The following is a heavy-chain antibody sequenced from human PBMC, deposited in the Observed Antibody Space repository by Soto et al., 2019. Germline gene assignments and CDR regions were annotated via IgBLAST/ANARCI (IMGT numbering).Heavy chain of an antibody. D-gene: IGHD3-10*01. V-gene: IGHV3-30*04. CDR3: ATLRGADAFSI. J-gene: IGHJ3*02. CDR2: ISNDEINR. Sequence: GGSLRLSCAASGFTFSIYAMNWVRQGPGNGLEWVAVISNDEINRYYADSVKGRFTISRDNSKNTLDLQMNSLRAEDTAIYYCATLRGADAFSIRGKGAMVTVS. CDR1: GFTFSIYA.